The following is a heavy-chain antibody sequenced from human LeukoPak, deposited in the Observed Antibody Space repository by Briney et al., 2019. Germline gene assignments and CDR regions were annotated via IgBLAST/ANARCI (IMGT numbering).Heavy chain of an antibody. J-gene: IGHJ6*02. V-gene: IGHV3-72*01. CDR1: GFTFSDHY. CDR2: TGNKANSYTT. D-gene: IGHD6-6*01. Sequence: GGSLRLSCAAAGFTFSDHYMEWVRQAPGQGLEWVGHTGNKANSYTTEYAASVKGRFTISRDDSKNSLYLQMNSLKTEDTAVYYCARGADSSSSFYGMDVWGQGTTVTVSS. CDR3: ARGADSSSSFYGMDV.